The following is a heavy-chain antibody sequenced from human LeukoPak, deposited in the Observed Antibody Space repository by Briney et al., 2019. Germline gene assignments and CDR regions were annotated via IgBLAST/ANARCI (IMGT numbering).Heavy chain of an antibody. CDR1: GGTFSSYA. Sequence: ASVKVSCKASGGTFSSYAISWVRQAPGQGLEWMGGIIPIFGTANYVQKFQGRVTITADESTSTAYMELSSLRSEDTAVYYCARVGLSIIRRYQLQSPGHYYGMDVWGQGTTVTVSS. D-gene: IGHD2-2*01. J-gene: IGHJ6*02. CDR2: IIPIFGTA. CDR3: ARVGLSIIRRYQLQSPGHYYGMDV. V-gene: IGHV1-69*13.